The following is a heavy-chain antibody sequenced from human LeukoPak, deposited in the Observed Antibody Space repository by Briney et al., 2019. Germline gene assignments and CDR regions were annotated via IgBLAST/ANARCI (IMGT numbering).Heavy chain of an antibody. CDR3: ARGADAGGYNWFDP. Sequence: PGGSLRLSCATSSGFTFSDYYMTWIRQAPGKGLEWVSYISSSGSSIYYADSVKGRFTISRDNAKKSLYLQMNSLRVEDTAVYYCARGADAGGYNWFDPWGQGTLVTVSP. J-gene: IGHJ5*02. D-gene: IGHD1-26*01. V-gene: IGHV3-11*01. CDR2: ISSSGSSI. CDR1: GFTFSDYY.